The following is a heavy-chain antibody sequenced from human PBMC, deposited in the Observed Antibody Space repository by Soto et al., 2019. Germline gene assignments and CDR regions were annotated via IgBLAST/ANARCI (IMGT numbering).Heavy chain of an antibody. CDR1: CGSFSGYY. Sequence: SETLSLTCAVYCGSFSGYYWSWIRQPPGKGLEWIGEINHSGSTNYNPSLKSRVTISVDTSKNQFSLKLSSVTAADTAVYYCARGPRRTYYYDSSGYSGWFDPWGQGTLVTVSS. CDR3: ARGPRRTYYYDSSGYSGWFDP. CDR2: INHSGST. J-gene: IGHJ5*02. D-gene: IGHD3-22*01. V-gene: IGHV4-34*01.